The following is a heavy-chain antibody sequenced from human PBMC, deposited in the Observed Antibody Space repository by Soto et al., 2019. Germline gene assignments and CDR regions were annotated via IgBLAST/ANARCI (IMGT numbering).Heavy chain of an antibody. CDR3: ARVGIVGASPFDY. D-gene: IGHD1-26*01. CDR2: IYYSGST. J-gene: IGHJ4*02. Sequence: SETLSLTCTVSGGSISSYYWSWIRQPPGKGLEWIGYIYYSGSTNYNPSLKSRVTISVDTSKNQFSLKLSSVTAADTAVYYCARVGIVGASPFDYWGQGTLVTVSS. V-gene: IGHV4-59*01. CDR1: GGSISSYY.